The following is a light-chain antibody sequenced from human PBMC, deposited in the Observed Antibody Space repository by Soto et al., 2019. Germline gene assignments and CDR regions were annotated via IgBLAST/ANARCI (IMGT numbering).Light chain of an antibody. CDR2: DVT. V-gene: IGLV2-14*03. Sequence: QSVLTQPASLSGSPGQAIAISCTGNNSDVGGFNYFSWYQQHPGKAPKLMIYDVTNRPSGVSYRFSGSKSGNTASLTISGLQAEDEADYYCNSYTSSSTYVFGTGTRSPS. CDR3: NSYTSSSTYV. J-gene: IGLJ1*01. CDR1: NSDVGGFNY.